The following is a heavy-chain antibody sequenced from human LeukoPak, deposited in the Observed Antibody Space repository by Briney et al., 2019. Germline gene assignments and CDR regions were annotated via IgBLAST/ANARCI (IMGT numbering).Heavy chain of an antibody. CDR3: ARDHSSDYYGSGSSPTSYYYYMDV. CDR1: GFTFSTFA. CDR2: ISSSGSTI. V-gene: IGHV3-48*04. D-gene: IGHD3-10*01. Sequence: GGSLRLSCAASGFTFSTFAMIWVRQAPGKGLEWVSYISSSGSTIYYADSVKGRFTISRDNAKNSLYLQMNSLRAEDTAVYYCARDHSSDYYGSGSSPTSYYYYMDVWGKGTTVTISS. J-gene: IGHJ6*03.